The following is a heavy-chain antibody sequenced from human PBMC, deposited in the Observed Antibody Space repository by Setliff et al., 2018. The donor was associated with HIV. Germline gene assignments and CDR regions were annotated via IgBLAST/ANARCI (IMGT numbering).Heavy chain of an antibody. CDR1: GGSISSGNYY. J-gene: IGHJ4*02. CDR3: ARTVEGLREFDY. Sequence: PSETLSLTCTVSGGSISSGNYYWNWIRQPAGKGLEWIGRFYTSGTIDYNPSLKSRVTISRDTSKNQFSLKLSSVTAADTAVYYCARTVEGLREFDYWGQGTLVTVSS. V-gene: IGHV4-61*02. D-gene: IGHD6-19*01. CDR2: FYTSGTI.